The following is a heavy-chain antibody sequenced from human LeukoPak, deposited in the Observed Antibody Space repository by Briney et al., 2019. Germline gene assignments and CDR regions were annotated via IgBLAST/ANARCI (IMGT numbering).Heavy chain of an antibody. CDR1: GFTFSDYT. D-gene: IGHD5-18*01. J-gene: IGHJ6*03. V-gene: IGHV3-48*04. CDR2: ISTSSSTI. Sequence: PGGSLRLSCAVSGFTFSDYTMTWVRQAPGKGLEWVSYISTSSSTIYYADSVKGRFTISRDNTKNALYLQMNSLRAEDTAVYYCARVPSGYTLGYGYYYYMDVWGKGTTVTVSS. CDR3: ARVPSGYTLGYGYYYYMDV.